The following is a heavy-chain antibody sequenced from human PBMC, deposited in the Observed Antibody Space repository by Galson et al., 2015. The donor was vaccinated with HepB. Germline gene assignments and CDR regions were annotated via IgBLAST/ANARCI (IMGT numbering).Heavy chain of an antibody. V-gene: IGHV3-48*03. CDR1: GFSFSTYE. CDR3: ARPDCRGGGCYLDY. Sequence: SLRLSCAASGFSFSTYEMNWVRQAPGKGLEWVSYISSSGSVMPYADSVEGRFTISRDNPKNSLYLQMSSLRAEDTAVYYCARPDCRGGGCYLDYWGQGTLVTVSS. J-gene: IGHJ4*02. CDR2: ISSSGSVM. D-gene: IGHD2-15*01.